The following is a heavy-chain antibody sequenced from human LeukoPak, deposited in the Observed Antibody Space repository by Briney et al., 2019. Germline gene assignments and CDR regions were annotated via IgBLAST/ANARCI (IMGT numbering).Heavy chain of an antibody. CDR2: IYDTGTPT. J-gene: IGHJ4*02. D-gene: IGHD6-19*01. CDR1: GGSISGFV. CDR3: ARLTKGEQWLAYYFDY. V-gene: IGHV4-59*08. Sequence: SETLSLTCTVSGGSISGFVWSWIRRPPGEGLDYIGFIYDTGTPTNYNPLLKSRVTLSVDTSKNQFSLKMNSVTAADTAVYYCARLTKGEQWLAYYFDYWGQGALVTVSS.